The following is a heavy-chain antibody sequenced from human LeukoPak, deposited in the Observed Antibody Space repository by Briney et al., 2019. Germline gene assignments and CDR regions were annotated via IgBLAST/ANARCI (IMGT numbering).Heavy chain of an antibody. CDR1: GSTVTGYY. D-gene: IGHD6-13*01. CDR2: INPSSGGT. V-gene: IGHV1-2*02. CDR3: ARTTYGSTWSFDY. J-gene: IGHJ4*02. Sequence: GASVKVSCKASGSTVTGYYMHWVRQAPGQGLEWMGWINPSSGGTNYAQKFQGRVTMTRDTSISTAYMELSSLRSDDTAVDYCARTTYGSTWSFDYWGQGTLVTVSS.